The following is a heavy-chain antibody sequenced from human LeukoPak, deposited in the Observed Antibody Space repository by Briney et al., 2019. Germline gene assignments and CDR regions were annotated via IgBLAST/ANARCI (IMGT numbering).Heavy chain of an antibody. CDR3: AKDIGPLCGDGMDV. V-gene: IGHV3-9*01. Sequence: GGSLRLSCAASGFTFDDYAMHWVRQAPGKGLEWVSGISWNSGSIGYADSVKGRFTISRDNAKNSLYLQMNSLRAEDTALYYCAKDIGPLCGDGMDVWGQGTTVTVSS. CDR1: GFTFDDYA. CDR2: ISWNSGSI. D-gene: IGHD3-10*01. J-gene: IGHJ6*02.